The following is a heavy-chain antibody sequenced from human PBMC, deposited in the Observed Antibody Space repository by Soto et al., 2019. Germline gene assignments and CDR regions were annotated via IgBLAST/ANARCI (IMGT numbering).Heavy chain of an antibody. CDR2: MSHSGGT. D-gene: IGHD1-1*01. V-gene: IGHV4-34*01. J-gene: IGHJ3*02. CDR1: GGFVTSGSYY. CDR3: ARVERGTATTVVDAFDI. Sequence: QVQLQQWGAGLLKPSETLSLTCAVYGGFVTSGSYYWSWIRQPPGKGLEWIGEMSHSGGTHFNPSLKSRVTISVDTSKIQFNLKMSSVTAADTALYYWARVERGTATTVVDAFDIWAPGTMVTVSS.